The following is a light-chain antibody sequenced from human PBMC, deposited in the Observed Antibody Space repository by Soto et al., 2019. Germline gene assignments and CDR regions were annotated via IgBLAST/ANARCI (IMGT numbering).Light chain of an antibody. J-gene: IGLJ2*01. CDR2: DVS. CDR1: SSDVGGYNY. CDR3: SSYTSSSTPSV. Sequence: QSVLTQPASVSGSPGQSITISCTGTSSDVGGYNYVSWYQQHPGKAPKLMIYDVSNRPSGVSNRFSGSKSGNTASLTISGLQAEDEADYYSSSYTSSSTPSVFGGGTKVTVL. V-gene: IGLV2-14*01.